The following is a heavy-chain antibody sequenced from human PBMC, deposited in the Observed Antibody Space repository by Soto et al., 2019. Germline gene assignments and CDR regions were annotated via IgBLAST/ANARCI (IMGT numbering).Heavy chain of an antibody. V-gene: IGHV1-2*02. CDR2: INPNSGGT. CDR3: ARESGYPQGNYGMDV. CDR1: GYTFTGYY. J-gene: IGHJ6*02. D-gene: IGHD3-22*01. Sequence: GASVKVSCKASGYTFTGYYMHWVRQAPGQGLEWMGWINPNSGGTNYAQKFQGRVTMTRDTSISTAYMELSRLRSDDTAVYYCARESGYPQGNYGMDVWGQGTTVTVS.